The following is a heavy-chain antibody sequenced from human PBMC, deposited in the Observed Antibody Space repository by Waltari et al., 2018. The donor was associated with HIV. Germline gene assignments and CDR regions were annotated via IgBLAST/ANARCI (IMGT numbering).Heavy chain of an antibody. CDR1: GYSISSGYY. V-gene: IGHV4-38-2*02. CDR3: ARQNIQLCDY. J-gene: IGHJ4*02. CDR2: IYGNIHSSGGS. Sequence: QVQLQESGPGLVKPSETLSLTCTVSGYSISSGYYWGWIRQSPGKGLEWIGSIYGNIHSSGGSHFNPSLKSRVTMSVDMSKNQVSLNLSSVTATDTAVYYCARQNIQLCDYWGQGTLVTVAS. D-gene: IGHD5-18*01.